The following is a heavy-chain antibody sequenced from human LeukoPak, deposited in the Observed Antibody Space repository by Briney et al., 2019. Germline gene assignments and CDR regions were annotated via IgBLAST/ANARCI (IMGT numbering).Heavy chain of an antibody. Sequence: GGSLRLSCAASGFTFSSYSMNWVRQAPGKGLEWVSYISSSSSTIYYADSVKGRFTISRDNAKNSLYLQMNSLRAEDTAVYYCARDPGYCSGGSCSFPVYRGQGTLVTVS. V-gene: IGHV3-48*04. D-gene: IGHD2-15*01. CDR3: ARDPGYCSGGSCSFPVY. CDR2: ISSSSSTI. J-gene: IGHJ4*02. CDR1: GFTFSSYS.